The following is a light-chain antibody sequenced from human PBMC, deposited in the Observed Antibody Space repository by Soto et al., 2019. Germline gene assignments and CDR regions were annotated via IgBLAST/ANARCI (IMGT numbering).Light chain of an antibody. CDR1: QSVTTR. CDR2: GAS. J-gene: IGKJ4*01. CDR3: QQFSSYPLT. Sequence: IVLTQSPGTLSLSPGERVTLSCRASQSVTTRLAWYQHKPGQAPRLLIYGASSRATGIPDRFSGGGSGTDFTLTISRLEPEDFAVYYCQQFSSYPLTFGGGTKVDIK. V-gene: IGKV3-20*01.